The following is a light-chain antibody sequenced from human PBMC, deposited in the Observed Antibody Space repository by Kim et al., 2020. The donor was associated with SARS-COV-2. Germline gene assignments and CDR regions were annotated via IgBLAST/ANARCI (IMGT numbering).Light chain of an antibody. CDR3: VLYMGSGISM. V-gene: IGLV8-61*01. J-gene: IGLJ3*02. Sequence: GGTVTLTCGFSSGSVSTNYHPSWFQQTPGRAPRMLIYSTNTRSSGVADRFSGSILGNKAALTITGAQADDESDYYCVLYMGSGISMFGGGTKLTVL. CDR1: SGSVSTNYH. CDR2: STN.